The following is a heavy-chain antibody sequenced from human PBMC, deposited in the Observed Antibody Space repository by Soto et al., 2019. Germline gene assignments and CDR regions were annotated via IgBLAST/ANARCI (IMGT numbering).Heavy chain of an antibody. Sequence: QVQLVQSVDEVKKPGASVKVSCKASGYIFVNYGIAWVRQAPGQGLEWMGWISPYTGNTHSATKVQGRLTMTTDTSTSTAYMDLGRLTSDDTAVYYCVMVDNYVTPTPQDVWGQGTTVTVSS. CDR3: VMVDNYVTPTPQDV. V-gene: IGHV1-18*01. CDR1: GYIFVNYG. D-gene: IGHD3-16*01. J-gene: IGHJ6*02. CDR2: ISPYTGNT.